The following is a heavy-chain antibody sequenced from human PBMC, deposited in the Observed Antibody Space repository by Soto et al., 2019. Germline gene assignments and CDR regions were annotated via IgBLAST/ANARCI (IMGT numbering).Heavy chain of an antibody. CDR1: GFTFSDYA. V-gene: IGHV3-30*18. D-gene: IGHD6-19*01. CDR2: VSHDGRKT. Sequence: VQLVESGGAVVQPGRSLRLSCAASGFTFSDYAMHWVRQDPGKWLEWVAVVSHDGRKTHYADSVKGRFTISGDSSKNTVFLAMTSLRAEDTAVYSCAKGGRKWLVTSDFNYWGQGALVTVSS. J-gene: IGHJ4*02. CDR3: AKGGRKWLVTSDFNY.